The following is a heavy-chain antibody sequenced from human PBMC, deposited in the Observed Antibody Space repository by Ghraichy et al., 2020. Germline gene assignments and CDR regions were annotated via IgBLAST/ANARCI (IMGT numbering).Heavy chain of an antibody. CDR2: INHSGST. V-gene: IGHV4-34*01. J-gene: IGHJ4*02. CDR1: GGSFSGYY. CDR3: ARGGVWRRMAYFDY. D-gene: IGHD5-24*01. Sequence: SETLSLTCAVYGGSFSGYYWSWIRQPPGKGLEWIGEINHSGSTNYNPSLKSRVTISVDTSKNQFSLKLSSVTAADTAVYYCARGGVWRRMAYFDYWGQGTLVPVSS.